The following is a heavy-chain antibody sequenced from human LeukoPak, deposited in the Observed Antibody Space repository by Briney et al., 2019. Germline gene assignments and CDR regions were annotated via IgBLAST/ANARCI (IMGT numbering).Heavy chain of an antibody. J-gene: IGHJ5*01. CDR2: ISYDGSNE. CDR3: AKDRHAPGRYCSSTSCFPFDS. CDR1: GFTFSSYV. Sequence: GGSLRLSCAASGFTFSSYVAHWVRQAPGKGLEWVAIISYDGSNEYYADSVKGRFTISRDNTKNTLYLQMNSLRAEDTAVYYCAKDRHAPGRYCSSTSCFPFDSWGQGTLVTVSS. V-gene: IGHV3-30*04. D-gene: IGHD2-2*01.